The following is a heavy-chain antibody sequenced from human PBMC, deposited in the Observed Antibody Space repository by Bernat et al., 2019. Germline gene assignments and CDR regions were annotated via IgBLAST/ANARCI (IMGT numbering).Heavy chain of an antibody. CDR2: IRTESYGRTT. CDR3: SRAGRINGDHFGY. CDR1: GFAFGDYP. V-gene: IGHV3-49*03. D-gene: IGHD3-10*01. J-gene: IGHJ4*02. Sequence: EVHLVESGGGLVQPGRSLRLSCTSSGFAFGDYPMAWFRQAPGKGLEWVGYIRTESYGRTTEYAASVEGRFTVSRDDRKSIASLQMSSLTTEDTALYYCSRAGRINGDHFGYWGQGTLVTVSS.